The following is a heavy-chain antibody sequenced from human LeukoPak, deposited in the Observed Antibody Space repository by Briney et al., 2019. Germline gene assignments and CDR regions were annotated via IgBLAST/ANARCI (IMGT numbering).Heavy chain of an antibody. CDR3: ARRAVDTAMLKGPMENRDYYYYGMDV. CDR2: IYPGDSDT. Sequence: GESLKISCKGSGYSFTSYWIGWVRQMPGKGLEWMGIIYPGDSDTRYSPSFQGQVTISADKSISTAYLQWSSLKASDAAMYYCARRAVDTAMLKGPMENRDYYYYGMDVWGQGTTVTVSS. J-gene: IGHJ6*02. D-gene: IGHD5-18*01. CDR1: GYSFTSYW. V-gene: IGHV5-51*01.